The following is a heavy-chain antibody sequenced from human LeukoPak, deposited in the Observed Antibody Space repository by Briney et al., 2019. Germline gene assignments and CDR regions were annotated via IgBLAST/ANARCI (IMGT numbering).Heavy chain of an antibody. CDR3: ARLQAGGDGDY. V-gene: IGHV4-39*02. CDR1: GGSIASSGYF. CDR2: IDDCATT. D-gene: IGHD2-21*02. Sequence: SETLSLTCTVSGGSIASSGYFWGWIRQPPGKGLEWIGSIDDCATTYYNPSLKSRVTVSADMSKNHFSLIMSSVSAADTAVYHCARLQAGGDGDYWGQGTLVTVSS. J-gene: IGHJ4*02.